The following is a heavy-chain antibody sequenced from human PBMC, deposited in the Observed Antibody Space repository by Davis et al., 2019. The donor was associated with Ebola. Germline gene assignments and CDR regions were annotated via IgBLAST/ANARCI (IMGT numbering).Heavy chain of an antibody. CDR2: IYSGGST. Sequence: GESLKISCAASGFTVSSNYMSWVRQAPGKGLEWVSVIYSGGSTYYADSVKGRFTISRDNSKNTLYLQMNSLRAEDTAVYYCARGRTPLAAAGTYYFDYWGQGTLVTVSS. J-gene: IGHJ4*02. CDR1: GFTVSSNY. D-gene: IGHD6-13*01. V-gene: IGHV3-53*01. CDR3: ARGRTPLAAAGTYYFDY.